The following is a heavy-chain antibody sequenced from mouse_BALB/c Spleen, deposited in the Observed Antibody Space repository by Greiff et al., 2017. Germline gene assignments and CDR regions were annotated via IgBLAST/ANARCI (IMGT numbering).Heavy chain of an antibody. V-gene: IGHV2-6-7*01. D-gene: IGHD2-14*01. CDR1: GFSLTSYG. CDR3: ARINRFYAMDY. Sequence: VKLQESGPGLVAPSQSLSITCTVSGFSLTSYGVSWVRQPPGKGLEWLGVIWGDGSTDYNSALKSRLSISKDNSKSQVFLKMNSLQTDDTARYYCARINRFYAMDYWGQGTSVTVSS. CDR2: IWGDGST. J-gene: IGHJ4*01.